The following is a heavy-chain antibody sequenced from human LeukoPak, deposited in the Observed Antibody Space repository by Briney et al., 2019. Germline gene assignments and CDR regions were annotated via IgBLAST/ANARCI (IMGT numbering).Heavy chain of an antibody. CDR1: GFIVSSNY. CDR2: IYSGGDT. V-gene: IGHV3-66*01. D-gene: IGHD1-26*01. CDR3: ARRSGEGYFDC. J-gene: IGHJ4*02. Sequence: PGGSLRLSCAASGFIVSSNYMTWVRQAPGKGLEWLSVIYSGGDTYYAASVKGRFTISRDNSKNTLYLQMNSLRAEDTAVYYCARRSGEGYFDCWGQGTLVTVSS.